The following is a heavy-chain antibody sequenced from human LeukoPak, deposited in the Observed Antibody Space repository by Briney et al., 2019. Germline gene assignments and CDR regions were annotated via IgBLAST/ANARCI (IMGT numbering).Heavy chain of an antibody. J-gene: IGHJ6*03. CDR3: ARGSRITMVRGVIIRATTHYYYMDV. D-gene: IGHD3-10*01. CDR1: GGSFSGYY. Sequence: SETLSLTCAVYGGSFSGYYWSWIRQPPAHALDWIGEINPSGSTNYNPSLKSRVTISVDTSKNQFSLKLSSVTAADTAVYYCARGSRITMVRGVIIRATTHYYYMDVWGKGTTVTVSS. CDR2: INPSGST. V-gene: IGHV4-34*01.